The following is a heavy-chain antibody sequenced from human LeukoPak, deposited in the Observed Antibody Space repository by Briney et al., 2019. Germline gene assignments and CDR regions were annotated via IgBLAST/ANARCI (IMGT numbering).Heavy chain of an antibody. V-gene: IGHV4-59*01. CDR1: GGSITSYP. CDR3: ARGPSRYYYGMDV. CDR2: IYSRGST. J-gene: IGHJ6*02. Sequence: ETLSLTCTASGGSITSYPWRSIRQPPGKGLESIGHIYSRGSTTYNPSLTSRVTISVDTSKNQFSLKLSSVTAADTAVYYCARGPSRYYYGMDVWGQGTTVTVSS.